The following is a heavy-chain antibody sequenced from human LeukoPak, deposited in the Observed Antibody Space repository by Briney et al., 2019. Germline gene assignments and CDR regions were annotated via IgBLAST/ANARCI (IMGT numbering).Heavy chain of an antibody. D-gene: IGHD3-22*01. J-gene: IGHJ5*02. Sequence: ASVKVSCKASGYTFTSYVISWVRQAPGQGLEWMGWISGYNGYTHYANNHQGRVTMTTDTSTSTASMELRSLRSDDPAVYFCARDEARYSSGYYPNWFDPWGQGTLVTVSS. V-gene: IGHV1-18*01. CDR3: ARDEARYSSGYYPNWFDP. CDR2: ISGYNGYT. CDR1: GYTFTSYV.